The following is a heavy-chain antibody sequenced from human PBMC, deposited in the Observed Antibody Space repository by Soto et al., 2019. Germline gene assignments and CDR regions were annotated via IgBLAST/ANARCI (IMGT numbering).Heavy chain of an antibody. CDR1: GGSISSSSYY. V-gene: IGHV4-39*01. J-gene: IGHJ5*02. D-gene: IGHD1-7*01. CDR2: IYYSGST. Sequence: PSETLSLTCTVSGGSISSSSYYWGWIRQPPGKGLEWIGSIYYSGSTYYNPSLKSRVTISVDTSKNQFSLKLSSVTAADTAVYYCARLPADWNYASYWFDPWGQGTLVTVSS. CDR3: ARLPADWNYASYWFDP.